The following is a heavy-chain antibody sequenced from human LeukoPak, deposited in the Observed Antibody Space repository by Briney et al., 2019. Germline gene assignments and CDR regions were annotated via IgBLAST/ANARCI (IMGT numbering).Heavy chain of an antibody. CDR1: GDSVSSNSAT. D-gene: IGHD6-19*01. CDR2: IYYRSKWYN. CDR3: ARGEPAFSSGWYTYYFDY. J-gene: IGHJ4*02. Sequence: SQTLSLTCAISGDSVSSNSATWNWIRQSPSRGLEWLGRIYYRSKWYNDYAVSVKSRITINPDTSKNQFSLKLSSVTAADTAVYYCARGEPAFSSGWYTYYFDYWGQGTLVTVSS. V-gene: IGHV6-1*01.